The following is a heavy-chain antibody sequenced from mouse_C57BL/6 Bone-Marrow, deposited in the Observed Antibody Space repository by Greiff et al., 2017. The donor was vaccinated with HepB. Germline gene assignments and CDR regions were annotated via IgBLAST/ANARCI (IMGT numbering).Heavy chain of an antibody. Sequence: QVQLKESGAELVKPGASVKISCKASGYAFSSYWMNWVKQRPGKGLEWIGQIYPGDGDTNYNGKFKGKATLTADKSSSTAYMQLSSLTSEDSAVFFWARDIGNYFYAMDYWGQGTSVTVTS. J-gene: IGHJ4*01. CDR3: ARDIGNYFYAMDY. CDR1: GYAFSSYW. CDR2: IYPGDGDT. D-gene: IGHD2-1*01. V-gene: IGHV1-80*01.